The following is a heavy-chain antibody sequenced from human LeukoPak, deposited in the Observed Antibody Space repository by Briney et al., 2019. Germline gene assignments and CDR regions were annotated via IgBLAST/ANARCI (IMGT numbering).Heavy chain of an antibody. D-gene: IGHD3-22*01. CDR3: ARVGDYDSSGYIIDY. Sequence: GSLRLSCAASGFTFSNAWMTWVRQPPGKGLEWIGEINHSGSTNYNPSLKSRVTISVDTSKNQFSLKLSSVTAADTTVYYCARVGDYDSSGYIIDYWGQGTLVTVSS. V-gene: IGHV4-34*01. J-gene: IGHJ4*02. CDR1: GFTFSNAW. CDR2: INHSGST.